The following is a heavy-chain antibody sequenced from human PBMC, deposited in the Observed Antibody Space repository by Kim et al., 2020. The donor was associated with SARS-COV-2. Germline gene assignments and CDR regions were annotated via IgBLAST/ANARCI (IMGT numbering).Heavy chain of an antibody. D-gene: IGHD7-27*01. Sequence: GGSLRLSCAASGFTFSSYAMHWVRQAPGKGLEWVAVISYDGSNKYYADSVKGRFTISRDNSKNTLYLQMNSLRAEDTAVYYCAREGLTGGFDYWGQGTLV. CDR3: AREGLTGGFDY. J-gene: IGHJ4*02. CDR1: GFTFSSYA. V-gene: IGHV3-30*04. CDR2: ISYDGSNK.